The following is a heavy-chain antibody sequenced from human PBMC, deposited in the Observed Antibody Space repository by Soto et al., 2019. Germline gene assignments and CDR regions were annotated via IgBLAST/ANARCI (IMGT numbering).Heavy chain of an antibody. CDR2: ISDDGSST. V-gene: IGHV3-74*01. D-gene: IGHD3-10*01. CDR3: ARWYYGSGTLDY. J-gene: IGHJ4*02. Sequence: PGGSLRLSCAASGFPFSSYYMHWVRQPPGKGLIWVSRISDDGSSTNYADSVKGRFTISRDNAKNTLYLQMNSLRAEDAAVYYCARWYYGSGTLDYWGQGTLVTVSS. CDR1: GFPFSSYY.